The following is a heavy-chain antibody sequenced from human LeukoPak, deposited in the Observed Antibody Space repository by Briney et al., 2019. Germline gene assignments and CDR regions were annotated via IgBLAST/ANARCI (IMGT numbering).Heavy chain of an antibody. D-gene: IGHD6-6*01. CDR1: GFTFDDYG. CDR3: ARGRCSSSPYFEY. CDR2: INWNGGST. Sequence: GGALRLSCAASGFTFDDYGMSWVRQAPGKGLEWVSGINWNGGSTGYADSVKGRFTISRDNAKNSLCLQMNRLRAENTALYYCARGRCSSSPYFEYWGQGTLVTVSS. V-gene: IGHV3-20*04. J-gene: IGHJ4*02.